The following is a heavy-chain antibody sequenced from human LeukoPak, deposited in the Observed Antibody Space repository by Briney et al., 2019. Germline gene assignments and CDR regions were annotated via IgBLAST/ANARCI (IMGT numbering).Heavy chain of an antibody. CDR2: INSDGSST. J-gene: IGHJ4*02. CDR1: GFTFSSYW. CDR3: ATDWYSSGYFDY. Sequence: GGSLRLSCAASGFTFSSYWMHWVRQAPGKGLVWVSRINSDGSSTSYADSVKGRFTISRDNAKNTLYLQMNSLRAEDTAVYYCATDWYSSGYFDYWGQGTLVTVSS. V-gene: IGHV3-74*01. D-gene: IGHD6-19*01.